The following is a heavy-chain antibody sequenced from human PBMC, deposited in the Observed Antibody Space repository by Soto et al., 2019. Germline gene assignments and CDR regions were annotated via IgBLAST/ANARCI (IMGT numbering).Heavy chain of an antibody. J-gene: IGHJ6*02. D-gene: IGHD3-10*01. CDR1: GGTFSSYA. V-gene: IGHV1-69*01. Sequence: VKVSCKASGGTFSSYAISWVRQAPGQGLEWMGGIIPIFGTANYAQKFQGRVTITADESTSTAYMELSSLRSEDTAVYYCARGYYGSGSYHRPYYYGMDVWGQGTTVTVSS. CDR3: ARGYYGSGSYHRPYYYGMDV. CDR2: IIPIFGTA.